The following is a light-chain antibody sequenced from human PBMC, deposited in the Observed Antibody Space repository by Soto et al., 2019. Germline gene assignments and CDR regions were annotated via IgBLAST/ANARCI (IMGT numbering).Light chain of an antibody. Sequence: QSVLTQPPSVSGAPGQRVTISCTGSSSTIGAGYDVHWYQQLPGTAPKLLIYGNSNRPSGVPDRFSGSKSGTSASLAITGLQAEDEADYYCQSYDSSLSHVFGTGTKVTVL. J-gene: IGLJ1*01. CDR2: GNS. CDR1: SSTIGAGYD. CDR3: QSYDSSLSHV. V-gene: IGLV1-40*01.